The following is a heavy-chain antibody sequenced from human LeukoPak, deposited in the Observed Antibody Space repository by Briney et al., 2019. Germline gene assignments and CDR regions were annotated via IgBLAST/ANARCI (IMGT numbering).Heavy chain of an antibody. D-gene: IGHD3-22*01. CDR1: GFTFSSYA. J-gene: IGHJ6*02. V-gene: IGHV3-21*01. CDR3: ERDLDYYDSSGTQRIYYYYGMDV. CDR2: ISSSSSYI. Sequence: PGGSLRLSCAASGFTFSSYAMSWVRQAPGKGLEWVSSISSSSSYIYYADSVKGRFTTSRDNAKNSLYLQMNSLRAEDTAVYYCERDLDYYDSSGTQRIYYYYGMDVWGQGTTVTVSS.